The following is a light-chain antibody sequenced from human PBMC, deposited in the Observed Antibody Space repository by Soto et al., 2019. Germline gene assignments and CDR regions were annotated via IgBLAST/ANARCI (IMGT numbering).Light chain of an antibody. CDR2: EVT. CDR1: SSDVGSYDL. J-gene: IGLJ1*01. V-gene: IGLV2-23*02. CDR3: CAYAGVSTFV. Sequence: QSVLTQPASVSGSPGQSITISCTGTSSDVGSYDLVSWYQQHPGKAPRLIIYEVTKRPSGVSNRFSGSKSGSTASLTFSGLQAEDEADYFCCAYAGVSTFVFGTGTKVTDL.